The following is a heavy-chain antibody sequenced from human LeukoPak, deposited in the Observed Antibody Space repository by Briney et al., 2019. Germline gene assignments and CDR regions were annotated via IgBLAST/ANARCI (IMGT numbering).Heavy chain of an antibody. Sequence: EASVKVSCKASGGTFSSYAISWVRQAPGQGLEWMGGIIPIFGTANYAQKFQGRVTITADESTSTAYMELSSLRSEDTAVYYCARVERSGYYWPFFDYWGQGTLVTVSS. CDR3: ARVERSGYYWPFFDY. V-gene: IGHV1-69*13. J-gene: IGHJ4*02. CDR2: IIPIFGTA. D-gene: IGHD3-22*01. CDR1: GGTFSSYA.